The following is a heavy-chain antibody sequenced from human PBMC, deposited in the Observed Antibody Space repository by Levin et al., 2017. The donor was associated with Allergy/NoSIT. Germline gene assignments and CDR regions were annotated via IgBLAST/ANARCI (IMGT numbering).Heavy chain of an antibody. J-gene: IGHJ6*02. CDR1: GFTFSSYW. D-gene: IGHD2-15*01. Sequence: GGSLRLSCAASGFTFSSYWMHWVRQAPGKGLVWVSRINSDGSSTSYADSVKGRFTISRDNAKNTLYLQMNSLRAEDTAVYYCARERGYCSGGSCHSPGYYGMDVWGQGTTVTVSS. V-gene: IGHV3-74*01. CDR2: INSDGSST. CDR3: ARERGYCSGGSCHSPGYYGMDV.